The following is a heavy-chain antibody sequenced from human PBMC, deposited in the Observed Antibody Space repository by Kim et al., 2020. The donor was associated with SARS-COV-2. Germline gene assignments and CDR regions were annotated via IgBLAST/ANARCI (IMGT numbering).Heavy chain of an antibody. Sequence: GGSLRLSCAASGFTFSDFSMHWVRQASGKGLEWVGRIISKFNNYATAYAASVKGRVTISRDDSKNTAYLEMNSLNTEDTALYYCSRNYGSGSLVDHWGQGTLVTVSS. D-gene: IGHD3-10*01. CDR1: GFTFSDFS. CDR2: IISKFNNYAT. CDR3: SRNYGSGSLVDH. J-gene: IGHJ4*02. V-gene: IGHV3-73*01.